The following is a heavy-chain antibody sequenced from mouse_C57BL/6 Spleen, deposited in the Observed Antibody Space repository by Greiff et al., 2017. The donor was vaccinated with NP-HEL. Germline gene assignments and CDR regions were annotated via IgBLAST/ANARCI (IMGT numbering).Heavy chain of an antibody. CDR2: INPSTGGT. CDR3: ARRSY. CDR1: GYSFTGYY. Sequence: VQLQQSGPELVKPGASVKISCKASGYSFTGYYMNWVKQSPEKSLEWIGEINPSTGGTTYNQKFKAKATLTVDKSSSTAYMQLKSLTSEDSAVYYCARRSYWGQGTTLTVSS. V-gene: IGHV1-42*01. J-gene: IGHJ2*01.